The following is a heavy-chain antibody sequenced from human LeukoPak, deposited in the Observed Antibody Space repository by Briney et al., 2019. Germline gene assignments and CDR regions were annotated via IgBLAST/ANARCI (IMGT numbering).Heavy chain of an antibody. J-gene: IGHJ4*02. D-gene: IGHD3-10*01. CDR3: ARVFSVGFGELFPFDY. V-gene: IGHV3-30*19. Sequence: GGTLRLSCAASGFPFSDYVMHWVREAPGQGLESVSVISYDGSNKYYADSVKGRFTISRDNSKNTLYLQMNSLRAEDTAVYYCARVFSVGFGELFPFDYWGQGTLVTVSS. CDR2: ISYDGSNK. CDR1: GFPFSDYV.